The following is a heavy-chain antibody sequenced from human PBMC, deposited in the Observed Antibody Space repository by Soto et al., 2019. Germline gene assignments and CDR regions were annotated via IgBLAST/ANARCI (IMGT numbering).Heavy chain of an antibody. CDR2: ISSSSSYI. CDR3: ARGDFWSGYQPGLFDY. V-gene: IGHV3-21*04. Sequence: GGSLRLSCAASGFTFSSYSMNWVRQAPGKGLEWVSSISSSSSYIYYADSVKGRFTISRGNAKNSLYLQMNSLRAEDTAVYYCARGDFWSGYQPGLFDYWGQGTLVTVSS. CDR1: GFTFSSYS. D-gene: IGHD3-3*01. J-gene: IGHJ4*02.